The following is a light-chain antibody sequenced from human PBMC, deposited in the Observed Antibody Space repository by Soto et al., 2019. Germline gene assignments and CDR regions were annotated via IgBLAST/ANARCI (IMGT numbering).Light chain of an antibody. CDR1: QSISSW. J-gene: IGKJ4*01. CDR2: DAS. CDR3: QQYNSYPLT. V-gene: IGKV1-5*01. Sequence: DIQMTQSPSTLSASVGDRVTITCRASQSISSWLAWYQQIPGKAPKLLIYDASSLESGVPSRFSGSGSGTEFTLTISSLQPDDFATYYCQQYNSYPLTFGGGTKV.